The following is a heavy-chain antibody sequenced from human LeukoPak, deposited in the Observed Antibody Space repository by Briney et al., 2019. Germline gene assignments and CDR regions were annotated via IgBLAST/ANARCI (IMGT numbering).Heavy chain of an antibody. CDR2: IYNGGST. D-gene: IGHD5-24*01. J-gene: IGHJ3*02. CDR3: ARAIDGHPFDI. Sequence: PSETLSLTCMVSGDSISSDYWGWFRQPPGKGLEWIGYIYNGGSTKYQPSLKSRVIIPLDTSTNQFSLNLISVAAADTAVYYCARAIDGHPFDIWGQGTMVTVSS. CDR1: GDSISSDY. V-gene: IGHV4-59*01.